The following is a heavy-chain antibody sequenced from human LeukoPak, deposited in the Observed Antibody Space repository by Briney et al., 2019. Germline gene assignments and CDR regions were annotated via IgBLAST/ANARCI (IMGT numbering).Heavy chain of an antibody. CDR2: ISAYNGNT. J-gene: IGHJ4*02. D-gene: IGHD6-19*01. CDR3: ARDRPRIAVAGPMSFDY. Sequence: ASVKVSCKASGYTFTSYGISWVRQAPGQGLEWMGWISAYNGNTNYAQKLKGRVTMTTDTSTSTAYMELRSLRSDDTAVYYCARDRPRIAVAGPMSFDYWGQGTLVTVSS. CDR1: GYTFTSYG. V-gene: IGHV1-18*01.